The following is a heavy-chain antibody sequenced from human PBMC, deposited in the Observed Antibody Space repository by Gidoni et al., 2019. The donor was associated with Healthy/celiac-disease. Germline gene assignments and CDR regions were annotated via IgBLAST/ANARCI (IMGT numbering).Heavy chain of an antibody. Sequence: QVQLVESGGGVVQPGRSLRLSCAAPGFTFSSYGMHWVRQVPGKGLEWVAVIWYDGSNKYYADSVKGQFTISRDNSKNTLYLQMNSLRAEDTAVYYCAREPSGVGATYYFDYWGQGTLVTVSS. CDR1: GFTFSSYG. CDR2: IWYDGSNK. CDR3: AREPSGVGATYYFDY. V-gene: IGHV3-33*01. J-gene: IGHJ4*02. D-gene: IGHD1-26*01.